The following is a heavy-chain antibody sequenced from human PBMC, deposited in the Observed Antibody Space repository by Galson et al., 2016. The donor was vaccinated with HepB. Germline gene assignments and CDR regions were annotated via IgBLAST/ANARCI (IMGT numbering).Heavy chain of an antibody. Sequence: SLRLSCAASGFTFSDSYMSWIRQAPGKGLEWVSFITSSGSIEYYAAPVKGRFTVSRDNAKNSLYLQLSSLRAEDTAVYYCARLHWYDSSGASFGVFDVWGQGTLVTVSS. D-gene: IGHD3-22*01. CDR1: GFTFSDSY. CDR2: ITSSGSIE. V-gene: IGHV3-11*01. CDR3: ARLHWYDSSGASFGVFDV. J-gene: IGHJ3*01.